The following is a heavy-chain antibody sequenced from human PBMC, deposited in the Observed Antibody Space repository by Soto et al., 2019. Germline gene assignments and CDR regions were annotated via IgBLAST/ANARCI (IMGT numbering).Heavy chain of an antibody. V-gene: IGHV3-23*01. CDR1: GFTFSNYA. J-gene: IGHJ5*02. CDR2: ISGSGSSR. CDR3: AKGGDSSSWKNWFDP. D-gene: IGHD6-13*01. Sequence: EVQLLESGGGLVQPGGSLRLSCAASGFTFSNYAMTWVRQAPGKGLEWVSGISGSGSSRYYADSVKGRFTISRDNSKNTLYLQMNSLRAEDTAVYYCAKGGDSSSWKNWFDPWGQGTLVTVSS.